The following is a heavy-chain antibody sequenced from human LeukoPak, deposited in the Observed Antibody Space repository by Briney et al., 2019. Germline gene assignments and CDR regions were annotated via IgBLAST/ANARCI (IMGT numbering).Heavy chain of an antibody. CDR3: ARRYYDILTGFAFDI. CDR1: GYSFTSYW. J-gene: IGHJ3*02. CDR2: IYPGDSDT. Sequence: GESLEISRKGSGYSFTSYWIDWVRQVPGKGLEWMGIIYPGDSDTRYSSSFQGQVPIPGHMYIRTASPQWSSLNAWDTPMYFCARRYYDILTGFAFDIWGQGTMVTVSS. V-gene: IGHV5-51*01. D-gene: IGHD3-9*01.